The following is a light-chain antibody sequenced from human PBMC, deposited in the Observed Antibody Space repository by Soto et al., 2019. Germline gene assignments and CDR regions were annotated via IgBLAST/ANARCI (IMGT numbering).Light chain of an antibody. Sequence: EIVLTQSPGTLSLSPGERATLSCRASQSVRSNYVAWYQQKPGQGPRLLIYGASSRATGFPDRFSGSGSGTDFTLTISRLEPEDFEVYYCQQYGSSPRTFGPGTKVDIX. CDR3: QQYGSSPRT. CDR1: QSVRSNY. J-gene: IGKJ1*01. V-gene: IGKV3-20*01. CDR2: GAS.